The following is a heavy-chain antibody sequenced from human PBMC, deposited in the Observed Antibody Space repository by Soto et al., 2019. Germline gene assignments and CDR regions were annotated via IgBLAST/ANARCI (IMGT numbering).Heavy chain of an antibody. J-gene: IGHJ3*02. CDR2: IYYSGST. CDR1: GGSISSYY. D-gene: IGHD4-17*01. Sequence: SETLSLTCTVSGGSISSYYWSWIRQPPGKGLEWIGYIYYSGSTNYNPSLKSRVTISVDTSKNQFSLKLSSVTAADTAVYYCAREGIPYGPSRGAFDIWGQGTMVTVSS. CDR3: AREGIPYGPSRGAFDI. V-gene: IGHV4-59*01.